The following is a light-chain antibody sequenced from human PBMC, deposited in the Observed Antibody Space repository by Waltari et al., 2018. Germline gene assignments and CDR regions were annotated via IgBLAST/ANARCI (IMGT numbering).Light chain of an antibody. Sequence: SYELTQPFSVSVSPGQTATITCPGDVLAATYVRWFQQKPGQAPILILYKDTDRASGIPERFSGSSSGSSVTLTITGALPEDEADYYCHAAAGNIWFFGGGTKLTVL. CDR2: KDT. J-gene: IGLJ3*02. CDR1: VLAATY. V-gene: IGLV3-27*01. CDR3: HAAAGNIWF.